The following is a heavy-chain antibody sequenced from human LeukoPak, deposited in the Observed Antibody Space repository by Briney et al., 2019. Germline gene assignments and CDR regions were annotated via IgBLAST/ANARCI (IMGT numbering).Heavy chain of an antibody. D-gene: IGHD3-16*01. Sequence: PGGSLRLSCAASGFTFGDYGMSWVRQAPGKGLEWVSGINWNGGSKGYADSVKGRFTISRENAKNSLYLQMKSLRAEDTALYHCARTGGGRGGYFDLWGRGTLVTASS. CDR1: GFTFGDYG. CDR3: ARTGGGRGGYFDL. V-gene: IGHV3-20*01. CDR2: INWNGGSK. J-gene: IGHJ2*01.